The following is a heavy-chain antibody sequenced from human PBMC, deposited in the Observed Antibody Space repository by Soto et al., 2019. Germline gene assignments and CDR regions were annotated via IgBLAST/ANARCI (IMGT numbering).Heavy chain of an antibody. CDR1: GFTFSSYG. D-gene: IGHD1-7*01. Sequence: QVQLVESGGGVVQPRRSLRLSCAASGFTFSSYGMHWVRQAPGKGLEWVAVIWYDGSNKYYADSVKGRFTISRDNSKNTLYLQMNSLRAEDTAVYYCARGLTGTYGMVVWGQGTTVTVCS. J-gene: IGHJ6*02. V-gene: IGHV3-33*01. CDR3: ARGLTGTYGMVV. CDR2: IWYDGSNK.